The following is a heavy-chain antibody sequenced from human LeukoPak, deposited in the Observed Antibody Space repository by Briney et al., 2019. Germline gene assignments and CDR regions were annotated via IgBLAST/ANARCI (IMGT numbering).Heavy chain of an antibody. CDR3: ARRSQEKHFDY. J-gene: IGHJ4*02. V-gene: IGHV3-23*01. Sequence: GGSLRLSCAASGFTFSSYVMSWVRQAPGKGLEWVPSIGDTDTNTYYADSVKGRFTISRDNSKSTLYLQMNSLRAEDTAVYYCARRSQEKHFDYWGQGTLVTVSS. CDR1: GFTFSSYV. CDR2: IGDTDTNT.